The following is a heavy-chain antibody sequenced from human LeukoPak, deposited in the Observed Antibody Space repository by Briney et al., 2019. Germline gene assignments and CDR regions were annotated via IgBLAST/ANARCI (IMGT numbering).Heavy chain of an antibody. D-gene: IGHD2-21*02. CDR1: GFIFSRYV. V-gene: IGHV3-23*01. CDR2: ISGSGSST. Sequence: GGSLRLSCAASGFIFSRYVMSWVRQAPGKGLGWVAAISGSGSSTYYADSVKGRFTISRDNSKNTLYLQMNSLRVEDTAIYYCAKSPGLVVSTATHDNWGQGTLVTVSS. CDR3: AKSPGLVVSTATHDN. J-gene: IGHJ4*02.